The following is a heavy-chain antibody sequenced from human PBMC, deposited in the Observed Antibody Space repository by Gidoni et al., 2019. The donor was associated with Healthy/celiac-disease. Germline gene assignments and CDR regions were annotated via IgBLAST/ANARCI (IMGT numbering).Heavy chain of an antibody. D-gene: IGHD4-17*01. J-gene: IGHJ6*02. CDR3: ARDADYGDYAKVYGMDV. V-gene: IGHV1-69*01. CDR2: IIPIFGTA. CDR1: SSYA. Sequence: SSYAISWVRQAPGQGLEWMGGIIPIFGTANYAQKFQGRVTITADESTSTAYMELSSLRSEDTAVYYCARDADYGDYAKVYGMDVWGQGTTVTVSS.